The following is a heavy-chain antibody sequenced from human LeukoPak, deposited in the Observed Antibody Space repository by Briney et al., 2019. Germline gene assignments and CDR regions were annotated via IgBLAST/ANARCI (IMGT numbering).Heavy chain of an antibody. CDR1: GFTFSSYG. Sequence: GGSLRLSCAASGFTFSSYGMHWVRQAPGKGLEWVAFIRYDGSNKYYADSVKGRFTISRDNSKNTLYLQMNSLRAEDTAVYYCAKDSLGYCSSTSCSYFDYVGEGTLVTDSS. CDR2: IRYDGSNK. V-gene: IGHV3-30*02. CDR3: AKDSLGYCSSTSCSYFDY. D-gene: IGHD2-2*01. J-gene: IGHJ4*02.